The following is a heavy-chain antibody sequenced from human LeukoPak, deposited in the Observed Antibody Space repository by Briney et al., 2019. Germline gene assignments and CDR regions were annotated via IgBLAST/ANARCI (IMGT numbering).Heavy chain of an antibody. CDR1: GYTFTSYG. Sequence: ASVKVSCKASGYTFTSYGISWVRQAPGQGLEWMGWISAYNGNTNYAQKLQGRVTMTTDTSTSTAYMELRSLRSDDTAVYYCARASYSVLRYFDWGNAFDIWGQGTMVTVSS. V-gene: IGHV1-18*01. CDR3: ARASYSVLRYFDWGNAFDI. D-gene: IGHD3-9*01. CDR2: ISAYNGNT. J-gene: IGHJ3*02.